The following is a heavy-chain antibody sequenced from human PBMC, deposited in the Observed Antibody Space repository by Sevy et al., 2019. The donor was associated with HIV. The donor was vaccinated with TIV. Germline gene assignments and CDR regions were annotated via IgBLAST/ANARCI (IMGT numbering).Heavy chain of an antibody. CDR1: TFTFSHYG. CDR2: ISYDGSNE. Sequence: GGSLRLSCAASTFTFSHYGMHWVRQAPGKGLEWVASISYDGSNENYADSVKGRFTISRAKSKNTLYLQMNSLRPDDPAVYYCARDWGTPPTAILYYFDFWGQGIPVTVSS. J-gene: IGHJ4*02. CDR3: ARDWGTPPTAILYYFDF. V-gene: IGHV3-30-3*01. D-gene: IGHD3-16*01.